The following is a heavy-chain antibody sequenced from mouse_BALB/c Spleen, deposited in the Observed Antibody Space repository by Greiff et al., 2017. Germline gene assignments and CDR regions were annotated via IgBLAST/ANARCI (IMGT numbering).Heavy chain of an antibody. D-gene: IGHD2-4*01. CDR3: AREEGMITTKAMDY. V-gene: IGHV3-6*02. Sequence: EVKVEESGPGLVKPSQSLSLTCSVTGYSITSGYYWNWIRQFPGNKLEWMGYISYDGSNNYNPSLKNRISITRDTSTNQFFLKLNSVTTEDTATYYCAREEGMITTKAMDYWGQGTSVTVSS. CDR1: GYSITSGYY. J-gene: IGHJ4*01. CDR2: ISYDGSN.